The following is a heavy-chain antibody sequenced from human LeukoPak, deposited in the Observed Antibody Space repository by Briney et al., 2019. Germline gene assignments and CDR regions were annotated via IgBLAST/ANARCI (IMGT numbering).Heavy chain of an antibody. CDR2: INHSGST. Sequence: SETLSLTCTVSGGSISSGGSYWSWIRQPPGKGLEWIGEINHSGSTNYNPSLKSRVTLSVDTSKNQFSLKLSSVTAADTAVYYCARGELRFLEWRYYYYGMDVWGQGTTVTVSS. J-gene: IGHJ6*02. D-gene: IGHD3-3*01. CDR1: GGSISSGGSY. CDR3: ARGELRFLEWRYYYYGMDV. V-gene: IGHV4-39*07.